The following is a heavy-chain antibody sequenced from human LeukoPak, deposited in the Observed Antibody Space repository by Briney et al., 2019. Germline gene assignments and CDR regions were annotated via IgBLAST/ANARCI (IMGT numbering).Heavy chain of an antibody. V-gene: IGHV4-39*07. J-gene: IGHJ3*02. D-gene: IGHD4-11*01. Sequence: PSETLSLTCTVSGGSISSSSYYWGWIRQPPGKGLEWIGSIYYSGSTNYNPSLKSRVTMSVDTSKNQFSLKLSSVTAADTAVYYCARLGDYSNYEERFGDAFDIWGQGTMVTVSS. CDR3: ARLGDYSNYEERFGDAFDI. CDR2: IYYSGST. CDR1: GGSISSSSYY.